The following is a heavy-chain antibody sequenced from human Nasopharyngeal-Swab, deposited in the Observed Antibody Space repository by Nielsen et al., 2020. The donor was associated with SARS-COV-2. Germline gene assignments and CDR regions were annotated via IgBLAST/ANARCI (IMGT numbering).Heavy chain of an antibody. Sequence: VRQAPGKGLEWVSAISGSGGSTYYADFVKGRFTISRDNSKNTLYLQMNSLRAEDTAVYYCAKEQAPPYYYYGMDVWGQGTTVTASS. CDR2: ISGSGGST. CDR3: AKEQAPPYYYYGMDV. D-gene: IGHD6-6*01. J-gene: IGHJ6*02. V-gene: IGHV3-23*01.